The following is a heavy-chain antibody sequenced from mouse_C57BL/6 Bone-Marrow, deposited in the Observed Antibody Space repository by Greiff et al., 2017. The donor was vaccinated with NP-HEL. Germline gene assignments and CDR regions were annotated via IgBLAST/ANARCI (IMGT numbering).Heavy chain of an antibody. V-gene: IGHV1-50*01. CDR1: GYTFTSYW. J-gene: IGHJ3*01. Sequence: QVQLQQPGAELVKPGASVKLSCKASGYTFTSYWMQWVKQRPGQGLEWIGEIDPSDSYTNYNQKFKGKATLTVDTSSSTAYMQLSSLTSEDSAVYYCARMDYSNSWFAYWGQGTLVTVSA. CDR3: ARMDYSNSWFAY. D-gene: IGHD2-5*01. CDR2: IDPSDSYT.